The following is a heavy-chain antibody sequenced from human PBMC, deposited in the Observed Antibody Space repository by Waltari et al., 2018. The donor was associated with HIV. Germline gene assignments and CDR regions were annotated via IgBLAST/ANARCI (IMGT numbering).Heavy chain of an antibody. Sequence: QLQLQESGPGLVQPSETLSRTCTVPGSSISSSGYYWGWVRQPPGKGLEWIGSIYYSGSTYYNPSLKSRVTISVDTSKNQFSLKLSSVTAADTAVYYCARGDYDFWSGYRGPFDYWGQGTLVTVSS. CDR2: IYYSGST. J-gene: IGHJ4*02. V-gene: IGHV4-39*01. CDR3: ARGDYDFWSGYRGPFDY. D-gene: IGHD3-3*01. CDR1: GSSISSSGYY.